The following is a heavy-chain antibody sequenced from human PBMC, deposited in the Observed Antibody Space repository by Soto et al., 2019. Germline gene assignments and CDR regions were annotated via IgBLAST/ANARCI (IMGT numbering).Heavy chain of an antibody. CDR3: ERWGACDY. V-gene: IGHV3-30*03. CDR2: ISYDGGNK. Sequence: QVQLVESGGGVVQPGRSLRLSCAASGFTFSSYGMHWVRQAPGKGLEWVSIISYDGGNKYYADSVKGRFTISRDNSKNTLYLQMNSLRAEDTAVYYCERWGACDYWGQGTLVTVSS. CDR1: GFTFSSYG. D-gene: IGHD1-26*01. J-gene: IGHJ4*02.